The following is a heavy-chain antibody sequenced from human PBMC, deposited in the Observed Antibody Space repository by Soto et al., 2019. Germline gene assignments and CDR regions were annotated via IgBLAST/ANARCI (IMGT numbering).Heavy chain of an antibody. D-gene: IGHD6-19*01. CDR1: GGSISSSNDY. Sequence: PSETLSLTCTVSGGSISSSNDYWDWIRQPPGKGLEWIGSIYYSRITYYNPSLKSRVTISVDTSKNQFSLKLSSVTAADTAVYYCARRSDWYLDYWGQGTLVTGSS. J-gene: IGHJ4*02. V-gene: IGHV4-39*01. CDR2: IYYSRIT. CDR3: ARRSDWYLDY.